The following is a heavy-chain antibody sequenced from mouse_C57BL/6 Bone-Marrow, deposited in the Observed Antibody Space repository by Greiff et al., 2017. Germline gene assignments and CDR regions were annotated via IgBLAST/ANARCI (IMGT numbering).Heavy chain of an antibody. J-gene: IGHJ3*01. Sequence: EVQRVESGGGLVQPKGSLKLSCAASGFSFNTYAMNWVRQAPGKGLEWVARIRSKSNNYATYYADSVKDRFTISRDDSESMLYLQMNNLKTEDTAMYYCVRRGGGTAYWGQGTLVTVSA. V-gene: IGHV10-1*01. D-gene: IGHD4-1*01. CDR2: IRSKSNNYAT. CDR1: GFSFNTYA. CDR3: VRRGGGTAY.